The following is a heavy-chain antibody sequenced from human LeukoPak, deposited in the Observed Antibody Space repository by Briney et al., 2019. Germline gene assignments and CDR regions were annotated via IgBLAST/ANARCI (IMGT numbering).Heavy chain of an antibody. J-gene: IGHJ4*02. Sequence: GGALRLSCVVSGFNFGDYAMSWVRQAPGKGLEWVAVIWYDGSNKYYADSVKGRFTISRDNSKNTLYLQMNSLRAEDTAVYYCARDWATVTTSFDYWGQGTLVTVSS. CDR3: ARDWATVTTSFDY. D-gene: IGHD4-17*01. V-gene: IGHV3-33*01. CDR1: GFNFGDYA. CDR2: IWYDGSNK.